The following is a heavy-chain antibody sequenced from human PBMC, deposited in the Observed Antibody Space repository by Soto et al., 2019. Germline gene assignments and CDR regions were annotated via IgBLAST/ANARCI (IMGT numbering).Heavy chain of an antibody. J-gene: IGHJ4*02. V-gene: IGHV5-51*01. Sequence: GESLKISCKGSGYSFTSYWIDWVRQMPGKGLEWVAIIYPGESDIRYSPSFQGQVPISAHKSISTADLQCSSLKASDTAMYYCARRHMYSSSWYFDYWGQGTLVTVSS. CDR1: GYSFTSYW. D-gene: IGHD6-13*01. CDR2: IYPGESDI. CDR3: ARRHMYSSSWYFDY.